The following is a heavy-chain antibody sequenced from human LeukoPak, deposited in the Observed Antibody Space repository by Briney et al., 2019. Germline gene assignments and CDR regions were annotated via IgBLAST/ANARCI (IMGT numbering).Heavy chain of an antibody. J-gene: IGHJ4*02. CDR1: GFTVSSNY. CDR3: ARGGGVSRF. V-gene: IGHV3-53*01. CDR2: IYSGGST. D-gene: IGHD3-16*01. Sequence: GGSLRLSCAASGFTVSSNYMGGVRKVQGKGLEWVSVIYSGGSTYYADSVKGRFTISRDNSKNALYLQMNSLRAEDTAVYYCARGGGVSRFGGQGTLVTVSS.